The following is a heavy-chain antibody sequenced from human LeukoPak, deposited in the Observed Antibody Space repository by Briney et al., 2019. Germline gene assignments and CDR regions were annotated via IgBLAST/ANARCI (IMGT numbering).Heavy chain of an antibody. Sequence: GGSLRLSCAASGFTFSSYGMHWVRQAPGKGLEWVAVIWYDGSNKYYADSVKGRFTISRDNSKNTLYLQMNSLRAEDTAVYYCARGTFGGVIAPSGNYYFDYWGQGTLVTVSS. CDR2: IWYDGSNK. J-gene: IGHJ4*02. V-gene: IGHV3-33*01. CDR1: GFTFSSYG. CDR3: ARGTFGGVIAPSGNYYFDY. D-gene: IGHD3-16*02.